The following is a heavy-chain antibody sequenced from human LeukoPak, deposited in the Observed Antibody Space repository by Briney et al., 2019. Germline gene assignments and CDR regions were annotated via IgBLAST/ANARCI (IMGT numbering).Heavy chain of an antibody. D-gene: IGHD5-12*01. CDR1: GASISSDLYY. J-gene: IGHJ4*02. V-gene: IGHV4-61*02. CDR3: ARGRGTVAIDY. CDR2: IYTSGST. Sequence: SETLSLTCTVSGASISSDLYYWTWIRQPAGKGLEWIGRIYTSGSTNYNPSLKSRVTISVDTSKNQFSLKLTSVTAADTAVYYCARGRGTVAIDYWGQGTLVTVSS.